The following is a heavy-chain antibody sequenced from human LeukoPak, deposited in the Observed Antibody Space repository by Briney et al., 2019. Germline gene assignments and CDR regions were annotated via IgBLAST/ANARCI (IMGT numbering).Heavy chain of an antibody. CDR1: GYTFIAYY. J-gene: IGHJ4*02. CDR2: INPNSGGT. Sequence: ASVKVSCKASGYTFIAYYMHWVRQAPGQGLEWMGWINPNSGGTNYAQKFQGRVTMTRDTSINTSYMDLSRLRSDDTAVYYCARGGDSSSWFTSPDYWGQGTLVTVSS. V-gene: IGHV1-2*02. CDR3: ARGGDSSSWFTSPDY. D-gene: IGHD6-13*01.